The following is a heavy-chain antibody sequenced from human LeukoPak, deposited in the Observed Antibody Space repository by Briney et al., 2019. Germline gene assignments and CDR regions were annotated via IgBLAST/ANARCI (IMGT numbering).Heavy chain of an antibody. V-gene: IGHV4-4*07. J-gene: IGHJ3*02. CDR2: IYSSGST. D-gene: IGHD6-13*01. Sequence: SETLSLTCTVSGGSISSYYWSWIRQPAGKGLEWIGRIYSSGSTNYNPSLKSRVTISVDTSKNQFSLKLSSVTAADTAFYYCARRIAAADSFDIWGQGRMVTVSS. CDR1: GGSISSYY. CDR3: ARRIAAADSFDI.